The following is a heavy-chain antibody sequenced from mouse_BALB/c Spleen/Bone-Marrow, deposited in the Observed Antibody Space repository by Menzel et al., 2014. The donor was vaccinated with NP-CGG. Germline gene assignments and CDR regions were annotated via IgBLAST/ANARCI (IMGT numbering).Heavy chain of an antibody. V-gene: IGHV14-3*02. D-gene: IGHD2-4*01. CDR2: IDPANGNT. CDR1: GFNIKDTY. J-gene: IGHJ4*01. Sequence: VQLQQSGAELVKPGASVKLSCTASGFNIKDTYMHWVKQRPEQGLEWIGRIDPANGNTKYDPKFQGKATITADTSSNTASLQLSSLTSEDTAVYYCARNYENGYDAMDYWGQGTPVTVSA. CDR3: ARNYENGYDAMDY.